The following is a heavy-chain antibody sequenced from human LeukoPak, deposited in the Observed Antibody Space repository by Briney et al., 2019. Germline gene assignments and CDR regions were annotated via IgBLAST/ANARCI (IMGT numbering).Heavy chain of an antibody. Sequence: PSETLSLTCTVSGGSISSGDYYWSWIRQPPGKGLEWIGYIYYSGSTYYNPSLKSRVTISVDTSKNQFSLKLSSVTAADTAVYYCASRIAAAGNVVVDAFDIWGQGTMVTVSS. J-gene: IGHJ3*02. CDR2: IYYSGST. CDR1: GGSISSGDYY. CDR3: ASRIAAAGNVVVDAFDI. D-gene: IGHD6-13*01. V-gene: IGHV4-30-4*01.